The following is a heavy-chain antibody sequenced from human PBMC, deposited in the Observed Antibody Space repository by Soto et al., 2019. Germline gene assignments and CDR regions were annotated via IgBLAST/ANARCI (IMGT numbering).Heavy chain of an antibody. CDR1: GGSISSGGYS. J-gene: IGHJ3*02. V-gene: IGHV4-30-2*01. Sequence: QLQLQESGSGLVKPSQTLSLTCAVSGGSISSGGYSWSWIRQPPGKGLEWIGYIYHSGSTYYNPSLKIPVTISVDRSKNQFSLNLGSVTDADTAVYYCASAHGSGWGAFDIWGQGTMVTVSS. D-gene: IGHD3-10*01. CDR2: IYHSGST. CDR3: ASAHGSGWGAFDI.